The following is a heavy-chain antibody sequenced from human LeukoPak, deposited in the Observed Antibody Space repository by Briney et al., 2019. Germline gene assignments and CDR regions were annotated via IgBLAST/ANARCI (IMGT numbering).Heavy chain of an antibody. CDR3: ARVPSRSLVSYDTDY. D-gene: IGHD6-13*01. J-gene: IGHJ4*02. CDR2: INPNSGGT. Sequence: ASVKVSCKASGYTFTGYYMHWVRQAPGQGLEWMGWINPNSGGTNYAQKFQGRVTMTRDTSISTAYMELSRLRSDDTAVYYCARVPSRSLVSYDTDYWGQGTLVTVSS. V-gene: IGHV1-2*02. CDR1: GYTFTGYY.